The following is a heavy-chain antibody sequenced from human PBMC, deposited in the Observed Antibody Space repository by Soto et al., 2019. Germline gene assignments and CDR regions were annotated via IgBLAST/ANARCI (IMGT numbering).Heavy chain of an antibody. V-gene: IGHV3-21*01. J-gene: IGHJ4*02. D-gene: IGHD5-12*01. Sequence: GGSLRLSCAASGFTFSSYSMNWVRQAPGKGLEWVSSISSGNSYIYYADSVKGRFTISRDNAKNSLYLQMNSLRAEDTAVYYCARDRRDGYNFDYWGQGT. CDR3: ARDRRDGYNFDY. CDR2: ISSGNSYI. CDR1: GFTFSSYS.